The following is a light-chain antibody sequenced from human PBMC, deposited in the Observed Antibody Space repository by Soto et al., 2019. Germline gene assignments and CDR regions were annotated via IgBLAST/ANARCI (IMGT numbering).Light chain of an antibody. J-gene: IGKJ1*01. CDR3: LQFNTFPWT. CDR1: QSISSW. V-gene: IGKV1-5*03. CDR2: KVS. Sequence: IHFSPFPSSLSASVLDIVTITCLASQSISSWLAWYQQKPGKAPKLLIYKVSNLESGVPSRISGSGSGTEFTLTISSLQPDDFATYYCLQFNTFPWTFGQGTKVDIK.